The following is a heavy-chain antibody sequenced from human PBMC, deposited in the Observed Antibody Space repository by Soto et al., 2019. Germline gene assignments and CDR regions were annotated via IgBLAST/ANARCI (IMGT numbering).Heavy chain of an antibody. J-gene: IGHJ5*02. D-gene: IGHD4-17*01. CDR2: MNPNSGNT. Sequence: QVQLVQSGAEVKKPGASVKVSCKASGYTFTSYDINWVRQATGQGLEWMGWMNPNSGNTGYAQKFQGRVTMTRNTSISTAYMELSSLRSEDTAVYYCARVLSTVRYNWFDPWGQGTLVTVSS. CDR1: GYTFTSYD. V-gene: IGHV1-8*01. CDR3: ARVLSTVRYNWFDP.